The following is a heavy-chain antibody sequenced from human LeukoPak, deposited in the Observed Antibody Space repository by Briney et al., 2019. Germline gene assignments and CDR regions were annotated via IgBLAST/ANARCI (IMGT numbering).Heavy chain of an antibody. CDR3: ARRSTSSSGGFDI. D-gene: IGHD2-8*02. V-gene: IGHV1-69*04. CDR1: GGTFSSYA. Sequence: ASVKVSCKASGGTFSSYAISWVRQAPGQGLEWMGRIIPILGIANYAQKFQGRVTITADKSTSTAYMELSSLRSEDTAVYYCARRSTSSSGGFDIWGQGTMVTVSS. CDR2: IIPILGIA. J-gene: IGHJ3*02.